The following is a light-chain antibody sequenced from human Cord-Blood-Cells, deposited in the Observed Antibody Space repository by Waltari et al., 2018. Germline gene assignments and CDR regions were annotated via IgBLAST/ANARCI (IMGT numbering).Light chain of an antibody. Sequence: QSALTPPASVSGSPGQSITISCTGPSSDVGSYNLVSWYQQHPGKAPKLMIYEGSKRPSGVSNRFSGSKSGNTASLTISGLQAEDEADYYCCSYAGSSTSWVFGGGTKLTVL. CDR3: CSYAGSSTSWV. J-gene: IGLJ3*02. CDR1: SSDVGSYNL. V-gene: IGLV2-23*01. CDR2: EGS.